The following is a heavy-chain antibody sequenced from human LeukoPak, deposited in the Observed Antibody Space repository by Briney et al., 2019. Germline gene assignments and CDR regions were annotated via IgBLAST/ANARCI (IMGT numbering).Heavy chain of an antibody. CDR3: ARGDFNYYGSGS. V-gene: IGHV1-69*05. CDR2: IIPIFGTA. D-gene: IGHD3-10*01. J-gene: IGHJ4*02. Sequence: ASVKVSCKASGGTFSSYAISWVRQAPGQGLEWMGGIIPIFGTANYAQKFQGRVTITTDESTSTAYMELSSLRSEDTAVYYCARGDFNYYGSGSWGQGTLVTVSS. CDR1: GGTFSSYA.